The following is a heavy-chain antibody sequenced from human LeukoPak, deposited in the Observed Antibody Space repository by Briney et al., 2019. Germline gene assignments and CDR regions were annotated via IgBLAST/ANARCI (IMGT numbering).Heavy chain of an antibody. D-gene: IGHD5-18*01. J-gene: IGHJ4*02. Sequence: PGGSLRLSCAASGFSLSAYTFNWVRQAPGKGLEWVSYINSGTTTYYADSVKGRFTISRDNAKNSVYLQMSSLRAEDTAVYYCASGFNYGYFRYWGPGTLVTVSS. CDR3: ASGFNYGYFRY. V-gene: IGHV3-48*01. CDR1: GFSLSAYT. CDR2: INSGTTT.